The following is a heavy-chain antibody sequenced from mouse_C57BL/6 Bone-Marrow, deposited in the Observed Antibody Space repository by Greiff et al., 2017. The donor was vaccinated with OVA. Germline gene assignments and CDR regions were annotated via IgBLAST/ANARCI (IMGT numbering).Heavy chain of an antibody. V-gene: IGHV1-18*01. CDR2: INPNNGGT. Sequence: VQLQQPGPELVKPGASVKIPCKASGYTFTDYNMDWVKQSHGKSLEWIGDINPNNGGTIYNQKFKGKATLTVDKSSSTAYMEHLSLTSAETAVYYCARSGLLWSYYAMDYWGQGTSVTVSS. D-gene: IGHD2-1*01. CDR3: ARSGLLWSYYAMDY. J-gene: IGHJ4*01. CDR1: GYTFTDYN.